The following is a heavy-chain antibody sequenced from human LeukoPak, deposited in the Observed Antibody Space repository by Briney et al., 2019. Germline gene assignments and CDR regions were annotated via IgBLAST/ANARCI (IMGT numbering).Heavy chain of an antibody. V-gene: IGHV3-48*03. CDR1: GFTFSSYE. D-gene: IGHD6-13*01. CDR3: ARDHRSQYSSSWYGGIYFDY. Sequence: GGSLRLSCAASGFTFSSYEMNWVRQAPGKGLEWVSYISSSGSTIYYADSVKGRFTISRDNAKNSLYLQMNSLRAEDTGVYYCARDHRSQYSSSWYGGIYFDYWGQGTLVTVSS. J-gene: IGHJ4*02. CDR2: ISSSGSTI.